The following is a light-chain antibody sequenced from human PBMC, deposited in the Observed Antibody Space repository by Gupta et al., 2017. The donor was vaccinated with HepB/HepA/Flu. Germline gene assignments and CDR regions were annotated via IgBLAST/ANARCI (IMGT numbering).Light chain of an antibody. Sequence: EIVMTQSPDTLSVSPGDRVTLSCRASQSLSSNLTWYQQKPGQAPRRLIPGASTRATGIPDRFSGSGSGTEFTLTISSLQSEDFAVYYCQQYNGWPLTFGGGTKVEIK. CDR1: QSLSSN. J-gene: IGKJ4*01. CDR3: QQYNGWPLT. CDR2: GAS. V-gene: IGKV3-15*01.